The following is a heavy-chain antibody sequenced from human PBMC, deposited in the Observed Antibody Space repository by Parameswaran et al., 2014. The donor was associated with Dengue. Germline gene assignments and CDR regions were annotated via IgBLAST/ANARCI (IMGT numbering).Heavy chain of an antibody. CDR3: SSTSHTRYYYYYYMDV. V-gene: IGHV3-49*04. D-gene: IGHD2-2*01. Sequence: GGSLRLSCTASGFTFGDYAMSWVRQAPGKGLEWVGFIRSKAYGGTTEYAASVKGRFTISRDDSKSIAYLQMNSLKTEDTAVYYCSSTSHTRYYYYYYMDVWGQGTTVTVSS. J-gene: IGHJ6*03. CDR1: GFTFGDYA. CDR2: IRSKAYGGTT.